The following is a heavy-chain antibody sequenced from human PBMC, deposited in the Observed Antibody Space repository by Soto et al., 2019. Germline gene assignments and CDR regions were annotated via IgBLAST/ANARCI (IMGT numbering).Heavy chain of an antibody. CDR3: AISLGTTGSFNWFDP. J-gene: IGHJ5*02. Sequence: QVQLQESGPGLVKPSETLSLTCTVSGDSISSYYWSWIRQPAGKGLEWIGRIYTSGSTNYNPSLKSRVTMSVDTSKNQFSLKLSSVTAADTAVYYCAISLGTTGSFNWFDPWGQGTLVTVSS. V-gene: IGHV4-4*07. D-gene: IGHD1-7*01. CDR1: GDSISSYY. CDR2: IYTSGST.